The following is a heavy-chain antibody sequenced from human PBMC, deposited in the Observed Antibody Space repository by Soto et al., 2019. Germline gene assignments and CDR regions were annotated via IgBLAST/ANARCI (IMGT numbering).Heavy chain of an antibody. CDR1: GGTFSSYA. V-gene: IGHV1-69*06. J-gene: IGHJ4*02. CDR2: IIPIFGTA. D-gene: IGHD3-3*01. CDR3: ARGAYYDFWSGYYY. Sequence: VKVSCKASGGTFSSYAISWVRQAPGQGLEWMGGIIPIFGTANYAQKFQGRVTITADKSTSTAYMELSSLRSEDTAVYYCARGAYYDFWSGYYYWGQGTLVTVSS.